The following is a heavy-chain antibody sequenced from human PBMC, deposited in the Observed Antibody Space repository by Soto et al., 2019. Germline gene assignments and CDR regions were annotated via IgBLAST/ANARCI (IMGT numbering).Heavy chain of an antibody. Sequence: SVKVSCKASGFTFTSSAMQWVRQARGQRLEWIGWIVVGSGNTNYAQKFQERVTITRDMSTSTAYMELSSLRSEDTAVYYCAANRYDCSGGSCYDDAFDIWGQGTMVTV. V-gene: IGHV1-58*02. CDR1: GFTFTSSA. CDR3: AANRYDCSGGSCYDDAFDI. CDR2: IVVGSGNT. D-gene: IGHD2-15*01. J-gene: IGHJ3*02.